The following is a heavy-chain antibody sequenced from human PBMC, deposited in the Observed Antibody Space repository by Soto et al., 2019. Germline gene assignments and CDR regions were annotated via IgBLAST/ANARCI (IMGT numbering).Heavy chain of an antibody. Sequence: GGPLRLSCLSSGFTFSSYAMSWVRPAPGKGLEWVSAISGSGGSTYYADSVKGRFTISRDNSKNTLYLQMNSLRAEDTAVYYCAKVSDSSGYSDYWGQGTLVTVSS. CDR2: ISGSGGST. CDR3: AKVSDSSGYSDY. D-gene: IGHD3-22*01. CDR1: GFTFSSYA. V-gene: IGHV3-23*01. J-gene: IGHJ4*02.